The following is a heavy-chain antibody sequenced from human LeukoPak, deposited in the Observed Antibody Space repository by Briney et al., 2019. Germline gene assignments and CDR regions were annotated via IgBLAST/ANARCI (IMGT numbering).Heavy chain of an antibody. CDR3: ARVTGLRYFDWSTDRSWFDP. J-gene: IGHJ5*02. D-gene: IGHD3-9*01. CDR1: GGSISSSSYY. Sequence: SETLSLTCTVSGGSISSSSYYWGWIRQPPGKGLEWIGSIYYSGSTYYNPSLKSRVTISVDTSKNQLSLKLSSVTAADTAVYYCARVTGLRYFDWSTDRSWFDPWGQGTLVTVSS. CDR2: IYYSGST. V-gene: IGHV4-39*07.